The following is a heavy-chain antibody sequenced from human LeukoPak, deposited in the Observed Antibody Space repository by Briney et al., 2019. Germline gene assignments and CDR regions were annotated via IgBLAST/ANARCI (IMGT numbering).Heavy chain of an antibody. V-gene: IGHV3-23*01. CDR2: ISGSGAYT. CDR3: AKDPYQWLNYCFDY. Sequence: PGGSLRLSCAASGFTFSSYAMSWVRQAPGKGLEWVSTISGSGAYTYYADSVKGRFTISRDNSKNTLYLQMNSLRAEDTAVYYCAKDPYQWLNYCFDYWGQGTLVTVSS. CDR1: GFTFSSYA. J-gene: IGHJ4*02. D-gene: IGHD6-19*01.